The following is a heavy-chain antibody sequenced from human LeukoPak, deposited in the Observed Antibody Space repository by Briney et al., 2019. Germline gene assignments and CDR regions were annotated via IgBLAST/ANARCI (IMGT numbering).Heavy chain of an antibody. V-gene: IGHV3-23*01. CDR3: AKVAPLDYYDSSGYYYSFDY. CDR2: ISGSGGST. J-gene: IGHJ4*02. Sequence: PGGSLRLSCAASGFTCSSYAMSWVRQAPGKGLEWVSAISGSGGSTYYADSVKGRFTISRDNSKNTLYLQMNSLRAEDTAVYYCAKVAPLDYYDSSGYYYSFDYWGQGTLVTVSS. D-gene: IGHD3-22*01. CDR1: GFTCSSYA.